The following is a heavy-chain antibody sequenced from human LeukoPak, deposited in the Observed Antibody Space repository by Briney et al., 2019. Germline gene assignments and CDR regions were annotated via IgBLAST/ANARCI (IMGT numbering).Heavy chain of an antibody. J-gene: IGHJ4*02. CDR2: INPNSGGT. D-gene: IGHD6-19*01. V-gene: IGHV1-2*06. CDR3: ARVPPRSAGVAVAGFDY. CDR1: GYTFTGYY. Sequence: GASVKVSCKASGYTFTGYYMHWVRQAPGQGLEWMGRINPNSGGTNYAQKFQGRVTMTRDTSISTAYMELSGLRSDDTAVYYCARVPPRSAGVAVAGFDYWGQGTLVTVSS.